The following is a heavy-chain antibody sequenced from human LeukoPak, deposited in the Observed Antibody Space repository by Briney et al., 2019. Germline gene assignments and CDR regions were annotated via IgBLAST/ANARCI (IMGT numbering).Heavy chain of an antibody. D-gene: IGHD2-2*01. CDR3: ASQLGYFDY. V-gene: IGHV4-38-2*02. CDR1: GYSISSDYY. Sequence: PSETLSLTCTVSGYSISSDYYWGWIRQPPGKGLEWIGNVYRTGSTYYNPSLTSRVTISIDTSKNQFSLKLSSVTAADTTVYYCASQLGYFDYWGQGTLVTVSS. CDR2: VYRTGST. J-gene: IGHJ4*02.